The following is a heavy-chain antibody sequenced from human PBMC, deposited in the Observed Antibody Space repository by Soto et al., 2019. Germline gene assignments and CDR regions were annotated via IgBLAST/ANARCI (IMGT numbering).Heavy chain of an antibody. J-gene: IGHJ4*02. V-gene: IGHV4-59*08. D-gene: IGHD4-17*01. Sequence: SETLSLTCTVSGGSISSYYWSWIRQPPGKGLEWIGYIYYSGSTNYNPSLKSRVTISVDTSKNQFSLKLSSVTAADTAVYYCARLYGDYVHDDYWGQGTLVTVSS. CDR3: ARLYGDYVHDDY. CDR2: IYYSGST. CDR1: GGSISSYY.